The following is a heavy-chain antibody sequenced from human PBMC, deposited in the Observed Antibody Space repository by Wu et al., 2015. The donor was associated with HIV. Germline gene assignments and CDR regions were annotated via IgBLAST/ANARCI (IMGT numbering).Heavy chain of an antibody. D-gene: IGHD5-18*01. Sequence: QVQLVQSGAEVKKPGASVKVSCKASGYTFTNYDINWVRQAPGQGLEWMGWISPNSGGTKYAQKFQGRVTMTRDTSISTAYMGLSRLRSDDTAVYYCARGGSGYSTGDMNVWGPGTTVTVSS. J-gene: IGHJ6*02. V-gene: IGHV1-2*02. CDR1: GYTFTNYD. CDR2: ISPNSGGT. CDR3: ARGGSGYSTGDMNV.